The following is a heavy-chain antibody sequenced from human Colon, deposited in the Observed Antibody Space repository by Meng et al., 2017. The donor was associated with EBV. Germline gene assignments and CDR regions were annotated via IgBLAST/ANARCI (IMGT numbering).Heavy chain of an antibody. V-gene: IGHV4-31*03. CDR3: ASLYGDSSVWYLDL. Sequence: QLKESGPGLVKPSQTLSLTCTVSGGSISSGNHYWSWIRQHPGKGLEYIGYIYYSGSTYYNPSLKSRVIISVDTSKNQFSLRLNSVTAADTAVYYCASLYGDSSVWYLDLWGRGTLVTVSS. J-gene: IGHJ2*01. CDR1: GGSISSGNHY. CDR2: IYYSGST. D-gene: IGHD4-17*01.